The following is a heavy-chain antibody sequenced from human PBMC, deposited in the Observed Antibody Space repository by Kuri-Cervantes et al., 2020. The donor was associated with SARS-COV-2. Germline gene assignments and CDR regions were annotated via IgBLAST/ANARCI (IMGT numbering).Heavy chain of an antibody. J-gene: IGHJ4*02. V-gene: IGHV4-61*01. CDR2: IFYSGRT. CDR3: ARTQSGTLFGVVATFDS. CDR1: GGSVNSGSYY. D-gene: IGHD3-3*01. Sequence: SETLSLTCTVSGGSVNSGSYYWSWIRQPPGKGLEWIGDIFYSGRTNYNPPLKSRITMSVDTSKDQFSLKFTSVTAADTAVYYCARTQSGTLFGVVATFDSWGQGILVTVSS.